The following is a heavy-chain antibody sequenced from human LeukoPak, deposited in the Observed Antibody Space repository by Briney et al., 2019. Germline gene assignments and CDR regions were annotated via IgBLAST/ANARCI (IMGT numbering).Heavy chain of an antibody. J-gene: IGHJ3*02. CDR1: GFTFSSYA. Sequence: PGRSLRLSCAASGFTFSSYAMHWVRQAPGKVLERVAVISYDGSNKYYADSVKGRFTISRDNSKNTLYLQMNSLRAEDTAVYYCARGSLRYFDWLGAFDIWGQGTMVTVSS. CDR3: ARGSLRYFDWLGAFDI. D-gene: IGHD3-9*01. V-gene: IGHV3-30*04. CDR2: ISYDGSNK.